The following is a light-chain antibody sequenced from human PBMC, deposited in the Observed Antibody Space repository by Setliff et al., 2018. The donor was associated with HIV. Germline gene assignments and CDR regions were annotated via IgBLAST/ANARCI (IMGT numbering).Light chain of an antibody. CDR2: EVS. CDR3: SSYGGRNNWV. Sequence: QSALTQPPSASGSPGQAVTISCTGTSSDVGSYNYVSWYQQHPGKAPQLMIFEVSKRPSGIPDRFSGSKSGNTAPLTVSGLQAEDEADYYCSSYGGRNNWVFGGGTKVNVL. J-gene: IGLJ3*02. V-gene: IGLV2-8*01. CDR1: SSDVGSYNY.